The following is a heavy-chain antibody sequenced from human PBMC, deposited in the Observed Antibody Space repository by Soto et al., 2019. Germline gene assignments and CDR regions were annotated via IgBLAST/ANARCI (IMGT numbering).Heavy chain of an antibody. D-gene: IGHD3-16*02. J-gene: IGHJ3*02. V-gene: IGHV3-9*01. CDR1: GFTFDDYA. CDR2: ISWNSGSI. Sequence: EVQLVESGGGLVQPGRSLRLSCAASGFTFDDYAMHWVRQAPGKGLEWVSGISWNSGSIGYADSVKGRFTISRDNAKNSLYLQMNSLRAEDTALYYCAKDMIARLHLGELSPYDAFDIWGQGTMVTVSS. CDR3: AKDMIARLHLGELSPYDAFDI.